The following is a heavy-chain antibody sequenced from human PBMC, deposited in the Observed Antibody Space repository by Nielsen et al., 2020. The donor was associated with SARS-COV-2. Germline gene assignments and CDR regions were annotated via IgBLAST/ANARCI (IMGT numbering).Heavy chain of an antibody. CDR2: IIPLFGAA. Sequence: SVKVSCKASGGTLNNYAINWVRQAPGQGLEWMGGIIPLFGAANYAQKFQGRVTITADESTSTAYMELSSLISDDTVVYYCARDLARTYYSYMDVWGKGTTVTVSS. CDR3: ARDLARTYYSYMDV. V-gene: IGHV1-69*13. J-gene: IGHJ6*03. CDR1: GGTLNNYA.